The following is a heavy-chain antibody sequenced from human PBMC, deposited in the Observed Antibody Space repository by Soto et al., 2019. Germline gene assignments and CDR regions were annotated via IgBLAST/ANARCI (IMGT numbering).Heavy chain of an antibody. V-gene: IGHV4-31*03. Sequence: SETLSLTCTVSGGPISSGGYYWNWIRQHPGKGLEWIGYIFYSGSTYYNPSLKSRVTISVDMSKNQFSLRLSSVTAADTAVYYLAEDPGGTKWFDPWGQGTRVTVSS. CDR1: GGPISSGGYY. CDR3: AEDPGGTKWFDP. D-gene: IGHD3-16*01. CDR2: IFYSGST. J-gene: IGHJ5*02.